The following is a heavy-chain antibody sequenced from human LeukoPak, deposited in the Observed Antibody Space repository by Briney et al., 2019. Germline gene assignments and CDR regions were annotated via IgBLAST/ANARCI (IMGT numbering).Heavy chain of an antibody. V-gene: IGHV4-34*01. CDR1: GGSFSGYY. J-gene: IGHJ6*03. CDR3: ARGVTIFGVVNRYYYMDV. CDR2: INHSGST. D-gene: IGHD3-3*01. Sequence: SETLSLTCAVYGGSFSGYYWSWIRQPPGKGPEWIGEINHSGSTNYNPSLKSRVTISVDTSKNQFSLKLSSVTAADTAVYYCARGVTIFGVVNRYYYMDVWGKGTTVTVSS.